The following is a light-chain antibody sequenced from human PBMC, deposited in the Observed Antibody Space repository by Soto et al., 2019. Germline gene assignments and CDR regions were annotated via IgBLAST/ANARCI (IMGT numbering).Light chain of an antibody. V-gene: IGKV3-20*01. CDR3: QLYGISPH. J-gene: IGKJ5*01. Sequence: EIVLTQSRGTLPLSPGQKPTLSYTTSQSRGSNFLAWYQHKPGQAPRVRIYASSNRATGIPDRLSGSASGTDFTLTINRLEPEDFAVYYCQLYGISPHFGQGTRLEIK. CDR2: ASS. CDR1: QSRGSNF.